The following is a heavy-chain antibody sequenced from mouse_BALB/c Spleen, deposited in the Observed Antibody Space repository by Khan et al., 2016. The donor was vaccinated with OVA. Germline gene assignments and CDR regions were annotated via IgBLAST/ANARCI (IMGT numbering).Heavy chain of an antibody. CDR2: INTYTGEP. D-gene: IGHD2-14*01. CDR3: ARVGYNGTRDS. Sequence: QIQLVQSGPELKKPGETVKISCKASGYTFRNNGMNWVKQAPGKGLKWMGWINTYTGEPTYADDFKGRFAFSLETSANTAYLQINNLKNEDTAIYFCARVGYNGTRDSWGQGTSVTVSS. J-gene: IGHJ4*01. CDR1: GYTFRNNG. V-gene: IGHV9-3-1*01.